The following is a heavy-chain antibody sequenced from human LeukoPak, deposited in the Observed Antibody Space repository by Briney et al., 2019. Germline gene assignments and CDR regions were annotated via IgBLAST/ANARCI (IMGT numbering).Heavy chain of an antibody. Sequence: SETLSLTCAVYGGSFSGYYWSWIRQPPGKGLEWIGEINHSGSTNYNPSLKSRVTISVDTSKNQFSLKLSSVTAADTAVYYCARQRLLLWFGELLPFDYWGQGTLVTVSS. CDR2: INHSGST. V-gene: IGHV4-34*01. CDR3: ARQRLLLWFGELLPFDY. CDR1: GGSFSGYY. J-gene: IGHJ4*02. D-gene: IGHD3-10*01.